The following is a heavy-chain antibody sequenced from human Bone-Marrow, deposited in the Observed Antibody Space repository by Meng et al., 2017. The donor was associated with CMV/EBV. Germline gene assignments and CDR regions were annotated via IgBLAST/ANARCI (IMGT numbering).Heavy chain of an antibody. CDR3: AREGLYDSWSGYSMDYYYDLTV. D-gene: IGHD3-3*01. J-gene: IGHJ6*02. CDR1: GFTFSSYA. CDR2: ISYDGSNK. Sequence: GESLKISCAASGFTFSSYAMHWVRQAPGKGLEWVAVISYDGSNKYYADSVKGRFTISRDNCKNTLYLQMNSLRAEDTAVYYCAREGLYDSWSGYSMDYYYDLTVFSQGTTVTVSS. V-gene: IGHV3-30*04.